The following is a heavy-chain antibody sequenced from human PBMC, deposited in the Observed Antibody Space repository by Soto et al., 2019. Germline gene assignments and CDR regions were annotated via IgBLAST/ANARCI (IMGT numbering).Heavy chain of an antibody. CDR3: ARDGISSGSYLDY. V-gene: IGHV4-61*01. Sequence: SETLSLTCTVSGGSVSSGSYYWSWIRQPPGKGLEWIGYIYYSGSTNYNPSLKSRVTISVDTSKNQFSLKLTSVTAADTAVYYCARDGISSGSYLDYWGPGSLVTVST. CDR1: GGSVSSGSYY. D-gene: IGHD1-26*01. J-gene: IGHJ4*02. CDR2: IYYSGST.